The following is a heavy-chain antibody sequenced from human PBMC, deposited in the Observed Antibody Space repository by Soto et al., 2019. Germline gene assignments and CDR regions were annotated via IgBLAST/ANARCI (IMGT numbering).Heavy chain of an antibody. CDR3: ARDTSAGNNWFDP. Sequence: SETLSLTCAVSGGSISSSNWWSWVRQSPGKGLEWIGEIYHSGSTNYNPSLKSRVTISVDKSKNQFSLKLSSVTAADTAVYYCARDTSAGNNWFDPWGQGTLVTVTP. CDR1: GGSISSSNW. D-gene: IGHD3-10*01. CDR2: IYHSGST. J-gene: IGHJ5*02. V-gene: IGHV4-4*02.